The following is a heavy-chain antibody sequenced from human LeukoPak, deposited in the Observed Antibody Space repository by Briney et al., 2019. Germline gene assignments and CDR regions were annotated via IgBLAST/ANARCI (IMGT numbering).Heavy chain of an antibody. D-gene: IGHD3-3*01. CDR3: ASQSVSSFTIFGLRGVFDI. CDR2: IYSGGST. CDR1: GFTVSSNY. V-gene: IGHV3-53*01. J-gene: IGHJ3*02. Sequence: GGSLRLSCAASGFTVSSNYMSWVRQAPGKGLEWVSVIYSGGSTYYADSVKGRFTIPRDNSKNTLYLQTNSLRAEDTAVYYCASQSVSSFTIFGLRGVFDIWGQGTMVTVSS.